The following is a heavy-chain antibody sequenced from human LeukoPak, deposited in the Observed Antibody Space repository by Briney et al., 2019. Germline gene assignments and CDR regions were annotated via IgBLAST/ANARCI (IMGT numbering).Heavy chain of an antibody. CDR3: ARDCTSTTCYVRAFDH. CDR1: GYSFTNYG. J-gene: IGHJ4*02. Sequence: GASVKVSCKASGYSFTNYGISWVRQAPGQGLEWVAWISADNGNTNYAPKVQGRVTMTTDTSTSTVYMELRSLRYDDTAVYYCARDCTSTTCYVRAFDHWGQGTLVTVSS. D-gene: IGHD2-2*01. V-gene: IGHV1-18*01. CDR2: ISADNGNT.